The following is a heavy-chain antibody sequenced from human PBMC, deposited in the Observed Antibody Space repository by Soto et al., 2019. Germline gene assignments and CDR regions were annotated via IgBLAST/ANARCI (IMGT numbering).Heavy chain of an antibody. Sequence: SETLSLTCTASGGSISRYYWSWIRQPPGKGLEWIGYIYYSGSTNYNPSLKSRVTISVDTSKNQFSLKLSSVTAADTAVYYCARGYYYGSGSPAPFDYWGQGTLVTVSS. CDR2: IYYSGST. CDR3: ARGYYYGSGSPAPFDY. CDR1: GGSISRYY. J-gene: IGHJ4*02. V-gene: IGHV4-59*01. D-gene: IGHD3-10*01.